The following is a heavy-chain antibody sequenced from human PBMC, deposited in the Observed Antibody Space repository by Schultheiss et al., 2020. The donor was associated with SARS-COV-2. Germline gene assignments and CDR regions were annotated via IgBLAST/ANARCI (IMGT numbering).Heavy chain of an antibody. Sequence: GGSLRLSCAASGFTFSGSAMHCVRQASGKGLEWVGRIRSKANSYATAYAASVKGRFTISRDNSKNTLYLQMNSLRAEDTAVYYCAKGGATWYFDLWGRGTLVTVSS. D-gene: IGHD1-26*01. V-gene: IGHV3-73*01. J-gene: IGHJ2*01. CDR1: GFTFSGSA. CDR2: IRSKANSYAT. CDR3: AKGGATWYFDL.